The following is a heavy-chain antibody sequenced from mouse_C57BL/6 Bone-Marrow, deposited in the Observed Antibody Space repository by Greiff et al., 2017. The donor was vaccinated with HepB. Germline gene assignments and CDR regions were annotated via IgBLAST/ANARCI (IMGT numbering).Heavy chain of an antibody. CDR1: GYAFTNYL. Sequence: VQLQQSGAELVRPGTSVKVSCKASGYAFTNYLIEWVKQRPGQGLEWIGVINPGSGGTNYNEKFKGKATLTADKSSSTAYMQLSSLTSEDSAVYFCARDSDNAMDYWGQGTSVTVSS. D-gene: IGHD3-1*01. J-gene: IGHJ4*01. V-gene: IGHV1-54*01. CDR3: ARDSDNAMDY. CDR2: INPGSGGT.